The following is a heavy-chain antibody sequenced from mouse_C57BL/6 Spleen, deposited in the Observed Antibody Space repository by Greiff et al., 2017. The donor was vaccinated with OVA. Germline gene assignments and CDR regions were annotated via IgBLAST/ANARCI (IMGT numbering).Heavy chain of an antibody. Sequence: VQLQQPGAELVKPGASVKLSCKASGYTFTSYWMHWVKQRPGQGLEWIGMIHPNSGSTNYNEKFKSKATLTVDKSSSTAYMQLGSLTSEDSAVYYCARGTRNFDYWGQGTTLTVSS. J-gene: IGHJ2*01. V-gene: IGHV1-64*01. CDR3: ARGTRNFDY. CDR1: GYTFTSYW. CDR2: IHPNSGST.